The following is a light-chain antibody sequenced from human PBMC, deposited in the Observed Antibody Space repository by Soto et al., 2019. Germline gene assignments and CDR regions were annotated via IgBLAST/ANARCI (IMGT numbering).Light chain of an antibody. J-gene: IGKJ3*01. CDR1: QNVNNY. Sequence: EIVLKQSQATLSLFPGERATLSCRASQNVNNYLAWYQQKPGQAPRLLIYDASNRATGIPARFSGSGSGTDFTLTLSSLEPEDFAVYSCQQYTNCPRIIFDPGTKVDI. CDR2: DAS. CDR3: QQYTNCPRII. V-gene: IGKV3-11*01.